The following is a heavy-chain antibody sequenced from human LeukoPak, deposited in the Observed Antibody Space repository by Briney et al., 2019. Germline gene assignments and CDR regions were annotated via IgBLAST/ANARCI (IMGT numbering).Heavy chain of an antibody. V-gene: IGHV4-61*01. Sequence: SETLSLTCTVSGGSVSSGSYYWSWLRQPPGTGLEWFGYIYYSGSTNYNPSLKSRVTISVDTSKNQFSLKLSSVTAADTAVYYCASMPGSGSYYDPQNWFDPWGQGTLVTVSS. CDR2: IYYSGST. CDR3: ASMPGSGSYYDPQNWFDP. D-gene: IGHD3-10*01. J-gene: IGHJ5*02. CDR1: GGSVSSGSYY.